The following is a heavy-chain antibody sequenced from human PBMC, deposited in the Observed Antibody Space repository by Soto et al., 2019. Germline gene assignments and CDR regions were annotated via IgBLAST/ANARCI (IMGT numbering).Heavy chain of an antibody. CDR2: IYYSGST. D-gene: IGHD1-26*01. CDR1: GGSIRSSC. Sequence: SETLSLTCTASGGSIRSSCFCWIWQPPRKGLEWIGCIYYSGSTNYNPSLKSRVTISVDTSKNQFSLKLSSVTAADTAVYYCVRHRLLTPPVYWGQGTPVTVSS. CDR3: VRHRLLTPPVY. J-gene: IGHJ4*02. V-gene: IGHV4-59*08.